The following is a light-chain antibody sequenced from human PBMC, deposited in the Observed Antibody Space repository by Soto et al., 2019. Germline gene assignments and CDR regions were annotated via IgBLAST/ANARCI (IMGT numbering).Light chain of an antibody. CDR2: DAS. CDR3: QQRSNWPIT. CDR1: QSVSRY. J-gene: IGKJ5*01. V-gene: IGKV3-11*01. Sequence: EFVLTQSPATLSLSPGERATLSCRASQSVSRYLAWYQQKPGQAPRLLIYDASNRATGIPARFSGSGSGTDFTLTISSLEPEDFAVYYCQQRSNWPITFGQGTRLEIK.